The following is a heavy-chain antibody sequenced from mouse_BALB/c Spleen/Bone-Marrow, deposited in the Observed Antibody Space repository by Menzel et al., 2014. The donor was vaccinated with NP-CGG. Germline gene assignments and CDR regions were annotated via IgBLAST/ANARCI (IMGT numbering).Heavy chain of an antibody. D-gene: IGHD2-4*01. CDR2: ISSGGSYT. Sequence: EVKVVESGGGLVKPGGSLKLSCAASGFTFSSYTMSWVRQTPEKRLEWVATISSGGSYTYYPDSAKGRFTISRDDAKNTLYLQMSSLKSEDTAMYYCTSMITRGYYFDYWGQGTTLTVSS. CDR3: TSMITRGYYFDY. V-gene: IGHV5-6-4*01. J-gene: IGHJ2*01. CDR1: GFTFSSYT.